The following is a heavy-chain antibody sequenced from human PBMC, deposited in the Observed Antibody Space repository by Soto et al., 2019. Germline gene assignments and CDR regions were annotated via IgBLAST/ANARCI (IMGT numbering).Heavy chain of an antibody. Sequence: DVQLLESGGGLVQPEGSLRLSCAASGFTFSSYAMGWVRQGPGKGLEWVAVVSIGGSTHYADSVRGRFTISRDNSKNTLSPQMNSLTAEDTAVYFCAKRRGAGGHFAYWGQGALVTVSS. J-gene: IGHJ4*02. CDR1: GFTFSSYA. CDR3: AKRRGAGGHFAY. D-gene: IGHD2-15*01. V-gene: IGHV3-23*01. CDR2: VSIGGST.